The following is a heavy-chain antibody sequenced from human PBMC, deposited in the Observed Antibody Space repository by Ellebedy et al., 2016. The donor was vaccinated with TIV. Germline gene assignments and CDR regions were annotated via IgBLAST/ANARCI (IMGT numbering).Heavy chain of an antibody. Sequence: AASVKVSCKASGYTFTTFPMHWVRQAPGQRLEWMGWINAATGNTKYSQIFQGRVSITRDTSASTVYMELSSLRSEDTAVYYCARGVIPTTGIQPNFDYWGQGTLVTVSS. D-gene: IGHD1-1*01. J-gene: IGHJ4*02. CDR1: GYTFTTFP. CDR3: ARGVIPTTGIQPNFDY. CDR2: INAATGNT. V-gene: IGHV1-3*01.